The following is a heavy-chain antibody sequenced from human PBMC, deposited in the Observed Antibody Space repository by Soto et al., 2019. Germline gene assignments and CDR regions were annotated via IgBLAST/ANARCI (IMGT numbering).Heavy chain of an antibody. D-gene: IGHD6-19*01. CDR1: GFTFSSYS. V-gene: IGHV3-21*01. CDR3: ARDRIAVAGTGSDY. CDR2: ISSSSSYI. J-gene: IGHJ4*02. Sequence: PGGSLRLSCAASGFTFSSYSMNWVRQAPGKGLEWVSSISSSSSYIYYADSVKGRFTISRDNAKNSLYLQMNSLRAEDTAVYYCARDRIAVAGTGSDYWGQGTLVTVSS.